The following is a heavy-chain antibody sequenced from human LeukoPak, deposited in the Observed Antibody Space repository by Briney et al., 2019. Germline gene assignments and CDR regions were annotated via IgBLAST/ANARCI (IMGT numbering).Heavy chain of an antibody. CDR2: TSGSGGSP. CDR1: GFTFSSYA. D-gene: IGHD5-12*01. J-gene: IGHJ4*02. Sequence: LTGGSLRLSCAASGFTFSSYAMSWVRQAPGKGLEWVSATSGSGGSPYHADSVKGRFTISRDNSKNTLYLQMNSLRAEDTVVYYCAKNGGYSAYDRVDYWGQGTLVTVSS. CDR3: AKNGGYSAYDRVDY. V-gene: IGHV3-23*01.